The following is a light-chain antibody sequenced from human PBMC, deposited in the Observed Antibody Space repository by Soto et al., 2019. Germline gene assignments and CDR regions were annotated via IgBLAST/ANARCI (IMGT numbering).Light chain of an antibody. Sequence: QSALTQPPSVSGSPGQSITISCTGTSSDVGGYNYVSWYQQHPGKAPKLIIYDVSNRPSGVSNRCSGSKSGNTASLTISGLQADDEADYYCSSYTSNQTLLAFGGGTKLTVL. CDR2: DVS. CDR3: SSYTSNQTLLA. CDR1: SSDVGGYNY. J-gene: IGLJ2*01. V-gene: IGLV2-14*01.